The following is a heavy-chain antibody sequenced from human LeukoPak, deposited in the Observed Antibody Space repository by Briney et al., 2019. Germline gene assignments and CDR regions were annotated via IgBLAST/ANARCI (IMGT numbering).Heavy chain of an antibody. CDR3: AKAHDNCGGDCSPLDYNDY. CDR1: GFTFSSYA. J-gene: IGHJ4*02. Sequence: GGSLRLSCAASGFTFSSYAMTWVRQAPGKGLEWVSTMNGRGLTTYYADSVQGRFTTSRDNSKTTLYLYMNSLRAEDTAVYYCAKAHDNCGGDCSPLDYNDYWGQGTLVTASS. D-gene: IGHD2-21*02. V-gene: IGHV3-23*01. CDR2: MNGRGLTT.